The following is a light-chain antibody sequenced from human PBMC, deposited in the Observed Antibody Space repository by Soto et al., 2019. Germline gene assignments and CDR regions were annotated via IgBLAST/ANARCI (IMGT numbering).Light chain of an antibody. J-gene: IGLJ1*01. CDR3: SSYTSSSTLPYV. Sequence: QSALTQPASVSGSPGQSITISCTGTSSDVGGYKYVSWYQQHPGKAPKLMIYEVSNRPSGVSNRFSGSKSGNTASLTISGLQTEDVADYYCSSYTSSSTLPYVFGTGTKLTVL. CDR2: EVS. CDR1: SSDVGGYKY. V-gene: IGLV2-14*01.